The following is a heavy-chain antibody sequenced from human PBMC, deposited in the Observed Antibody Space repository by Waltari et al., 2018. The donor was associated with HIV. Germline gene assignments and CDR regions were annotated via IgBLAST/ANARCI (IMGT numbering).Heavy chain of an antibody. CDR2: ISGSGGTT. Sequence: EVQLLESGGGLVQPGGSLRLSCAASGFTFTNYAMSWVRQAPGKGLEWVSGISGSGGTTHYADSVKGRFTISRDNSKSTLYLEMNSLRAEDTAIYYCAKLWFGDLGAGFWGRGTLVTVSS. CDR1: GFTFTNYA. CDR3: AKLWFGDLGAGF. V-gene: IGHV3-23*01. D-gene: IGHD3-10*01. J-gene: IGHJ4*02.